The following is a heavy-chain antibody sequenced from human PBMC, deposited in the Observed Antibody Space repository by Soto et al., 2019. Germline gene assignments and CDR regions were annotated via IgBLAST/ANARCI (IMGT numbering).Heavy chain of an antibody. CDR1: GGSISSSSYY. CDR2: IYYSGST. CDR3: AGGPEITIFGVVILVDGLDV. D-gene: IGHD3-3*01. J-gene: IGHJ6*02. Sequence: SETLSLTCTVSGGSISSSSYYWGWIRQPPGKGLEWIGSIYYSGSTYYNPSLKSRVTISVDTSKNQFSLKLSSVTAADTAVYYCAGGPEITIFGVVILVDGLDVWGQGTTVTVSS. V-gene: IGHV4-39*01.